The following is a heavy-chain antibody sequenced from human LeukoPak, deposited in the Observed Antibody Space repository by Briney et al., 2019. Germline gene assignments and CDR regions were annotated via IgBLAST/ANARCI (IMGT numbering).Heavy chain of an antibody. V-gene: IGHV4-39*07. J-gene: IGHJ4*02. Sequence: SENLSLTCTVSGGSISSSSYYWGWIRQPPGKGLEWIGSIYYSGSTYYNPSLKSRVTISVDTSKNQFSLKLSSVTAADTAVYYCAGLLSFDYWGQGTLVTVSS. CDR1: GGSISSSSYY. D-gene: IGHD2-21*02. CDR3: AGLLSFDY. CDR2: IYYSGST.